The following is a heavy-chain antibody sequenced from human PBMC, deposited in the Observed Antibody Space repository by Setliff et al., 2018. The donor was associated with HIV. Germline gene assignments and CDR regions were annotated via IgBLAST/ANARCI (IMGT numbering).Heavy chain of an antibody. J-gene: IGHJ6*03. CDR2: IKQDGSEK. D-gene: IGHD5-18*01. CDR3: ASSGYNYGGYYMDV. Sequence: GGSLRLSCAASGFTFSSGWVTWVRQGPGKGLEWVANIKQDGSEKYYVDSVKGRFTISRDNGENSLYLQMNSLRAEDTAVYYCASSGYNYGGYYMDVWGKGTTVTVSS. CDR1: GFTFSSGW. V-gene: IGHV3-7*03.